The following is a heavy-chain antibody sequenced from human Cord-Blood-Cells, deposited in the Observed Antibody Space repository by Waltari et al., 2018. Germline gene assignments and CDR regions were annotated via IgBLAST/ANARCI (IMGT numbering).Heavy chain of an antibody. D-gene: IGHD3-10*01. CDR2: ISGSGGST. CDR3: AKDPERALWFRELYYYYGMDV. Sequence: EVQLLESGGGLVQPGGSLRLSCAASGFTFSSYAMSWVRQAPGKGLEWVSAISGSGGSTYYADSVKGRFTISRDNSKNTLYLQMNSLRAEDTAVYYCAKDPERALWFRELYYYYGMDVWGQGTTVTVSS. CDR1: GFTFSSYA. V-gene: IGHV3-23*01. J-gene: IGHJ6*02.